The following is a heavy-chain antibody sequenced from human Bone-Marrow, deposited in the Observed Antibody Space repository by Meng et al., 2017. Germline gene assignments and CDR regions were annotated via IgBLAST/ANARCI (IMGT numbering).Heavy chain of an antibody. CDR1: GFTFSSYA. CDR2: ISGSTI. CDR3: ARNVGGVGIDY. D-gene: IGHD1-26*01. V-gene: IGHV3-23*04. J-gene: IGHJ4*02. Sequence: EVQMGGSGGGLVPPGGSLRLSCAASGFTFSSYAMSWVRQAPGKGLEWVSAISGSTIYYADSVKGRFTISRDNAKNSLYLQMNSLRAEDTAVYYCARNVGGVGIDYWGQGTLVTVSS.